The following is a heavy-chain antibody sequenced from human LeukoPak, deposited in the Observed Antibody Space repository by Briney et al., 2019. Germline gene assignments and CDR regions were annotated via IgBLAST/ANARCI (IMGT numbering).Heavy chain of an antibody. V-gene: IGHV3-49*04. CDR2: IRSKAYGGTT. J-gene: IGHJ4*02. CDR1: GFTFSSYG. CDR3: TRGAGSYFDY. Sequence: GGSLRLSCAASGFTFSSYGMSWVRQAPGKGLEWVGFIRSKAYGGTTEYAASVKGRFTISRDDSKSIAYLQMNSLKTEDTAVYYCTRGAGSYFDYWGQGTLVTVSS. D-gene: IGHD3-10*01.